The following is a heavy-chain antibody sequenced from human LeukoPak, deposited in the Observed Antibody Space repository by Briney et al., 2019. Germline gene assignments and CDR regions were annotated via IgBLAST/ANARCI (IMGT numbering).Heavy chain of an antibody. CDR3: AKAVDIVVVPAANYFDY. J-gene: IGHJ4*02. CDR1: GFTFEDYA. CDR2: IRGIGGST. D-gene: IGHD2-2*01. V-gene: IGHV3-23*01. Sequence: PGGSLRLSCAASGFTFEDYAMHWVRQAPGKGLQGVSGIRGIGGSTHYADSVKGRFTISRDNSKTTLYLQMNSLRAEDTAVYYCAKAVDIVVVPAANYFDYWGQGTLVTVSS.